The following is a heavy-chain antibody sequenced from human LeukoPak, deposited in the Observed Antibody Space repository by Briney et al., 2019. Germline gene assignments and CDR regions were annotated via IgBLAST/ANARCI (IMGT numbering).Heavy chain of an antibody. CDR2: INPNSGGT. D-gene: IGHD4-23*01. Sequence: ASVKVSCKASGYNFTSYYMHWVRQAPGQGLEWMGWINPNSGGTNYAQKFQGRVTMTRDTSISTAYMELSRLRSDDTAVYYCARGNYGGTAAGYWGQGTLVTVSS. V-gene: IGHV1-2*02. J-gene: IGHJ4*02. CDR1: GYNFTSYY. CDR3: ARGNYGGTAAGY.